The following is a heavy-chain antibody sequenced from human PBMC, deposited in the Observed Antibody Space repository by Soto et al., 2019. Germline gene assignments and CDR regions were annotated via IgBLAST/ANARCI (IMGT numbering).Heavy chain of an antibody. CDR3: AVDILTGYSLFDY. Sequence: EVQLVESGGGLVKPGGSLRLSCAASGFTFSSYSMNWVRQAPGKGLEWVSSISSSSSYIYYADSVKGRFTISRDNAKNSLYLQMNSLRAEDTAVYYCAVDILTGYSLFDYWGQGTLVTVSS. D-gene: IGHD3-9*01. CDR2: ISSSSSYI. J-gene: IGHJ4*02. CDR1: GFTFSSYS. V-gene: IGHV3-21*01.